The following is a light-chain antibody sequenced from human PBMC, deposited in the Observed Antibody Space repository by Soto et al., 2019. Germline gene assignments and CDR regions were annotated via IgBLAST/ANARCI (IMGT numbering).Light chain of an antibody. CDR2: DVS. Sequence: EVVMTQSPATLSVSPGERVTLSCRASQSVASNLAWYQQKPGQAPRLLIYDVSTRASDIPAKFSGSGSGTEFTLTISSLQSEDFAVYYCQQHRDWYTFGQGTKLVIK. CDR1: QSVASN. CDR3: QQHRDWYT. V-gene: IGKV3-15*01. J-gene: IGKJ2*01.